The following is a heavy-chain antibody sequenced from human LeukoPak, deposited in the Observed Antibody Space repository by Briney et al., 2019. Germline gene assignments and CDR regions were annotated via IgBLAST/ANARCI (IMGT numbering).Heavy chain of an antibody. CDR2: IYTSGST. D-gene: IGHD1-14*01. J-gene: IGHJ5*02. V-gene: IGHV4-4*07. CDR1: GGSISGYS. CDR3: ARDNPPGP. Sequence: SETLSLTCTVSGGSISGYSWSWIRQSAGEGLGWIGRIYTSGSTDYNPSFKSRVTMSIDTSKKQFSLNLTSVTAADTAVYYCARDNPPGPWGQGTLVTVSS.